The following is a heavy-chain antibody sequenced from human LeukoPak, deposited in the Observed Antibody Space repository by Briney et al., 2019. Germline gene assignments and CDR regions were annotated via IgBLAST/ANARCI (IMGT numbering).Heavy chain of an antibody. D-gene: IGHD6-13*01. CDR2: INPSGGST. Sequence: ASVKVSCKASGYTFTSCYMHWVRHAPGQGLEWMGIINPSGGSTSYAQKFQGRVTMTRDMSTSTVYMELSSLRSEDTAVYYCARGQQPEIKPEYFQHWGQGTLVTVSS. V-gene: IGHV1-46*01. J-gene: IGHJ1*01. CDR3: ARGQQPEIKPEYFQH. CDR1: GYTFTSCY.